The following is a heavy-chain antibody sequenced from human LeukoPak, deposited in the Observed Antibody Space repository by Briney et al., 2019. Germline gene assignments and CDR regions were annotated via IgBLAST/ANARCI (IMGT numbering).Heavy chain of an antibody. D-gene: IGHD2-15*01. CDR1: GFTFSSYA. CDR3: AKKSSVVVVAATKDY. CDR2: ISGSGGST. J-gene: IGHJ4*02. Sequence: GGSLRLSCAASGFTFSSYAMSWVRQAPGKGLEWVSAISGSGGSTYYADSVKGRFTISRDNSKNTLYLQMNSLRAEDTAVYYCAKKSSVVVVAATKDYWGQGTLVTVSS. V-gene: IGHV3-23*01.